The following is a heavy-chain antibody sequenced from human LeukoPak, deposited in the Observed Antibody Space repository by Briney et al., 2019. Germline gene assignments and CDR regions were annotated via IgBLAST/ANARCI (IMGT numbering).Heavy chain of an antibody. CDR3: ARDAIVGAHGDY. Sequence: GGSLRLSCAASGFTFNTYSMHWVRQAPGKGLEWVSTISSSGGGTYYADSVKGRFTISRDNAKNSLYLQMNSLRAEDTAVYYCARDAIVGAHGDYWGQGTLVTVSS. D-gene: IGHD1-26*01. CDR1: GFTFNTYS. J-gene: IGHJ4*02. CDR2: ISSSGGGT. V-gene: IGHV3-21*01.